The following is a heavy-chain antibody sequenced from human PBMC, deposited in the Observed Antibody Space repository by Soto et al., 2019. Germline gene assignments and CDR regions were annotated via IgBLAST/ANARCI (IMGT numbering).Heavy chain of an antibody. CDR1: GGSISSSNW. CDR2: IYHSGST. Sequence: SETLSLTCAVSGGSISSSNWWSWVRQPPGKGLEWIGEIYHSGSTNYNPSLKSRVTISVDKSKNQFSLKLSSVTAADTAVYYCARGRRIVVVVAATQDYYYGMDVWGQGTTVTVSS. CDR3: ARGRRIVVVVAATQDYYYGMDV. V-gene: IGHV4-4*02. D-gene: IGHD2-15*01. J-gene: IGHJ6*02.